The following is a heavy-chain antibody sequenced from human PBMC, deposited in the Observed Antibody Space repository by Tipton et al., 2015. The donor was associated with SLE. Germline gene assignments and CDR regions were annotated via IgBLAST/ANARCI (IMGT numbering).Heavy chain of an antibody. CDR2: IYYSGST. D-gene: IGHD6-6*01. CDR1: GGSISDSNYC. J-gene: IGHJ6*02. V-gene: IGHV4-61*01. Sequence: TLSLTCTVSGGSISDSNYCWSWIRQPPGKGLEWIGYIYYSGSTNYNPSLKSRVTISVDTSKNQFSLKLSSVTAAATAVYYCARGPRSIAAWYYYGMDVWGQGTAVSVSS. CDR3: ARGPRSIAAWYYYGMDV.